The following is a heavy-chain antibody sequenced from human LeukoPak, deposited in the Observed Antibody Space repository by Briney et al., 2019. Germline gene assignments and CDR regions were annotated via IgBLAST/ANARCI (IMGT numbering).Heavy chain of an antibody. CDR3: ARRKSGWFDP. V-gene: IGHV4-30-4*01. CDR2: TYYSGTT. Sequence: SETLSLTCTVSGGSISSGDYYWSWIRQPPGKGLEWIGYTYYSGTTYYNPSLKSRVTISVDTSKNQFSLMLSSVTAADTAVYYCARRKSGWFDPWGQGTLVTVS. CDR1: GGSISSGDYY. J-gene: IGHJ5*02.